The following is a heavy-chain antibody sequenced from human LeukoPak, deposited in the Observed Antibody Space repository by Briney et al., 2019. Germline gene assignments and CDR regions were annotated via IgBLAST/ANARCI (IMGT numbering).Heavy chain of an antibody. CDR1: GFTFNSYG. Sequence: PGGSLRLSCAASGFTFNSYGMHWVRQAPGKGLEWVSFIRYDGSNKYYADSVKGRLTFSRDNSETRLYLLMTSRRPEDTAVYYGGKLRTYDYDSSGYGKVSGAFDIWGQGTMVTVSS. V-gene: IGHV3-30*02. CDR3: GKLRTYDYDSSGYGKVSGAFDI. D-gene: IGHD3-22*01. CDR2: IRYDGSNK. J-gene: IGHJ3*02.